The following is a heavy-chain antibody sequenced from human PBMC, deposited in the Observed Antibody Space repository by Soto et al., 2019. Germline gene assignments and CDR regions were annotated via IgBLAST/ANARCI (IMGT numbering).Heavy chain of an antibody. CDR1: GGSISSGGYY. V-gene: IGHV4-31*03. J-gene: IGHJ5*02. Sequence: PSETLSLTCTVSGGSISSGGYYWSWIRQHPGKGLEWIGYIYYSGSTYYNPSLKSRVTISVDTSKNQFSLKLSSVTAADTAVYYCARQGGIVVVPAAPFYPWGQGTLVNVSS. CDR2: IYYSGST. D-gene: IGHD2-2*01. CDR3: ARQGGIVVVPAAPFYP.